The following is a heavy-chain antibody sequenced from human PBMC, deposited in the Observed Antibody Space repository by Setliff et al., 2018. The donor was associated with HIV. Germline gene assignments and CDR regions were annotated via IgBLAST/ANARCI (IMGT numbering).Heavy chain of an antibody. CDR3: ARHAALIKRYYYYYLDV. CDR1: GGSISSSNYY. D-gene: IGHD5-18*01. J-gene: IGHJ6*03. CDR2: FYYSGST. Sequence: SETLSLTCAVSGGSISSSNYYWVWIRQPPGQELEWIGSFYYSGSTYYNLSLKSRVTISLDTSKNQFSLKLSSVTAADTAVYYCARHAALIKRYYYYYLDVWGKGTTFTVSS. V-gene: IGHV4-39*07.